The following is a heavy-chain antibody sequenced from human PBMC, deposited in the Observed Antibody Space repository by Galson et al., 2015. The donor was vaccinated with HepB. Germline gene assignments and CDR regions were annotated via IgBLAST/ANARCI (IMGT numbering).Heavy chain of an antibody. J-gene: IGHJ4*02. V-gene: IGHV1-18*01. Sequence: SVKVSCKASGYTFTSYGISWVRQAPGQGLEWMGWISAYNGNTNYAQKLQGRVTMTTDTSTSTAYMELRSLRSDDTAVYYCARDGFGVGATGFFGLEDYWGQGTLVTVSS. D-gene: IGHD1-26*01. CDR2: ISAYNGNT. CDR1: GYTFTSYG. CDR3: ARDGFGVGATGFFGLEDY.